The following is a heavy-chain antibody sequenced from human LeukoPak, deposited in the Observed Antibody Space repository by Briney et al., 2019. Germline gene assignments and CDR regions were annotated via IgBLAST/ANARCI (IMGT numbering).Heavy chain of an antibody. J-gene: IGHJ3*02. V-gene: IGHV4-34*01. CDR1: GGSFSDYY. Sequence: SETLSLTCAFYGGSFSDYYWSWIRQPPGKGLEWIGEINHSGSTNYNPSLKSRVTISVDTSKNQFSLKLSSVTAADTAVYYCARHVVSGSYPFDAFDIWGQGTMVTVSS. CDR3: ARHVVSGSYPFDAFDI. CDR2: INHSGST. D-gene: IGHD1-26*01.